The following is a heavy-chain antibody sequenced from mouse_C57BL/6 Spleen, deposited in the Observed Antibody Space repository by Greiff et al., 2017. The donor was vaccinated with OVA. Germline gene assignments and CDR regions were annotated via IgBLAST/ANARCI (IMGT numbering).Heavy chain of an antibody. V-gene: IGHV1-69*01. D-gene: IGHD1-1*01. Sequence: QVQLQQPGAELVMPGASVKLSCKASGYTFTSYWMHWVKQRPGQGLEWIGEIDPSDSYTNYNQKFKGKSTLTVDKSSSTAYMQLSSLTSEDSAVYYCAREEYYYGSRTGFDYWGQGTTLSVSS. J-gene: IGHJ2*01. CDR3: AREEYYYGSRTGFDY. CDR2: IDPSDSYT. CDR1: GYTFTSYW.